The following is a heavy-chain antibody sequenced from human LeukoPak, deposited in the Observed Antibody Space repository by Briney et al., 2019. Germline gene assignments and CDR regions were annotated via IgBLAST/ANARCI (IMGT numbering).Heavy chain of an antibody. V-gene: IGHV4-39*01. D-gene: IGHD6-19*01. CDR3: ARPLYSSGWYS. Sequence: SETLSLTCNVSGGSIRSSSYYWGWIRQSPGKGLEWIGSMYYSGTTYYNPSLKSRVTISEDTSNNQFSLRLSSVTAADTAVYYCARPLYSSGWYSWGQGTLVTASS. CDR1: GGSIRSSSYY. CDR2: MYYSGTT. J-gene: IGHJ4*02.